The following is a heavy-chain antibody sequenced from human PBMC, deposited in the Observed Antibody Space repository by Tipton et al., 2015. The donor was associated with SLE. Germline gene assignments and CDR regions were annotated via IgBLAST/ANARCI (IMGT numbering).Heavy chain of an antibody. CDR2: IYPGDSDT. CDR3: ARSVWWLPPDYYYYMDV. J-gene: IGHJ6*03. Sequence: VQLVQSGAEVKKPGESLKISCKGSGYSFISYWIGWVRQMPGKGLEWMGIIYPGDSDTRYSPSFQGQVTISADKSISTAYLQWSGLKASGTAMYYCARSVWWLPPDYYYYMDVWGKGTTVTVSS. D-gene: IGHD5-12*01. CDR1: GYSFISYW. V-gene: IGHV5-51*03.